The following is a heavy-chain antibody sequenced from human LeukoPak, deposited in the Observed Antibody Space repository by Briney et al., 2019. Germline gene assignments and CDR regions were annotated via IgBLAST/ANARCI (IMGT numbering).Heavy chain of an antibody. Sequence: ASVKVSCKVSGYTLTELSMHWVRQAPGKGLEWMGGFDPEDGETIYAQKFQGRVTMTEDTSTDTAYMELSSLRSEDTAVYYCATVRYSSGLPTLYYFDYWGQGTLVTVSS. D-gene: IGHD6-19*01. V-gene: IGHV1-24*01. CDR2: FDPEDGET. CDR1: GYTLTELS. J-gene: IGHJ4*02. CDR3: ATVRYSSGLPTLYYFDY.